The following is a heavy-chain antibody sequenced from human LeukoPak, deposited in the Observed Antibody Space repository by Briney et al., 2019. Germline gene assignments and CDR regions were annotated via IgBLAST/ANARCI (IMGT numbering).Heavy chain of an antibody. CDR1: KFTFSSYW. J-gene: IGHJ5*02. V-gene: IGHV3-7*01. D-gene: IGHD6-19*01. CDR3: TRLQVAVAGPNWFDP. Sequence: GGSLRLSCAASKFTFSSYWMSWVRQAPGKGLEWVANIKQDGSVQFYMDSLKGRFSVSRDNAKNSLYLQMNGLRVEDTAVYYCTRLQVAVAGPNWFDPWGQGTLVTVSS. CDR2: IKQDGSVQ.